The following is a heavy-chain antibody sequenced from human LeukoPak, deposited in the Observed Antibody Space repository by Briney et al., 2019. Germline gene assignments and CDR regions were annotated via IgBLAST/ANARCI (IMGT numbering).Heavy chain of an antibody. D-gene: IGHD1-1*01. Sequence: PGGSLRLSWAASGFTFKTYSMNWVRQAPGKGLEWVSSMSDSGTFLYYADSVKGRFTISRDNAKNSLHLQMNSLRADDTAIYYCVRDSEGYHSYYFDLWGQGTLVTVSS. CDR3: VRDSEGYHSYYFDL. CDR1: GFTFKTYS. J-gene: IGHJ4*02. V-gene: IGHV3-21*06. CDR2: MSDSGTFL.